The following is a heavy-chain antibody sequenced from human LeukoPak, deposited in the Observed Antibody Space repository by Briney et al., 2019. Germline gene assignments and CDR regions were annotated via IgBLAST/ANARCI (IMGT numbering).Heavy chain of an antibody. D-gene: IGHD3-10*01. CDR1: GYTFTGYY. V-gene: IGHV1-2*02. Sequence: ASVKVSCKASGYTFTGYYMHWVRQAPGQGLEWMGWINPNSGGTNYAQKFQGRVTMTRDTSISTAYMELSRLRSEDTAVYYCARSRLRVRGPRSWFDPWGQGTLVTVSS. J-gene: IGHJ5*02. CDR3: ARSRLRVRGPRSWFDP. CDR2: INPNSGGT.